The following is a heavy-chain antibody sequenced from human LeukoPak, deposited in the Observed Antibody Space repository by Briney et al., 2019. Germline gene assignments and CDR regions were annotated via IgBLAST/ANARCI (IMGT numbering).Heavy chain of an antibody. J-gene: IGHJ3*02. D-gene: IGHD3-10*01. CDR1: GFTLSSYD. V-gene: IGHV3-13*01. CDR3: ARGARGNTMVRGVIRNDAFDI. CDR2: IGTAGDT. Sequence: GGSLRLSCAASGFTLSSYDMHWVRQATGKGLEWVSAIGTAGDTYYPGSVKGRFTISRENAKNSLYLQMNSLRAGDTAVYYCARGARGNTMVRGVIRNDAFDIWGQGTMVTVSS.